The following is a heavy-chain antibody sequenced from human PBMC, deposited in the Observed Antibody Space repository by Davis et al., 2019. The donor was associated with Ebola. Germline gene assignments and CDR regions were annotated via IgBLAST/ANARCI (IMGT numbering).Heavy chain of an antibody. J-gene: IGHJ6*02. CDR1: GFTFSSYG. V-gene: IGHV3-33*01. CDR2: IWYDGSNK. Sequence: PGGSLRLSCAASGFTFSSYGMHWVRQAPGKGLEWVAVIWYDGSNKYYADSVKGRFTISRDNAKNSLYLQMNSLRAEDTAVYYCARDGTGDFWSGSNGMDVWGQGTTVTVSS. D-gene: IGHD3-3*01. CDR3: ARDGTGDFWSGSNGMDV.